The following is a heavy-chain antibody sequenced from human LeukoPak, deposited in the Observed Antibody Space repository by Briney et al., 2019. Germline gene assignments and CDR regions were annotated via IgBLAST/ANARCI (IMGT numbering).Heavy chain of an antibody. J-gene: IGHJ2*01. CDR3: ARGRDGYNFGYFDL. CDR2: MTPNSGYT. CDR1: GYTFTSYD. V-gene: IGHV1-8*03. D-gene: IGHD5-24*01. Sequence: GASVKVSCKASGYTFTSYDINWVRQATGQGLEWMGWMTPNSGYTGYAQKFQGRVTITRNTSITTAYMELSSLRFEDTAVYHCARGRDGYNFGYFDLWGRGTLVTVSS.